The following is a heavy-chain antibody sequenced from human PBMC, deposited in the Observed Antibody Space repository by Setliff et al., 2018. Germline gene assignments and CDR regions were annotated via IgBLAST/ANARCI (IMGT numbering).Heavy chain of an antibody. V-gene: IGHV4-38-2*01. CDR2: ISHTGET. CDR1: GSAISSGHY. Sequence: SETLSLTCAVSGSAISSGHYWGWIRQSPGRGLEWIGSISHTGETTYNPSVTSRVTISLDTSKNHFSLTLNSVTAADTAVYFCARGNDVRFDPWGQGTLVTVSS. D-gene: IGHD3-10*02. CDR3: ARGNDVRFDP. J-gene: IGHJ5*02.